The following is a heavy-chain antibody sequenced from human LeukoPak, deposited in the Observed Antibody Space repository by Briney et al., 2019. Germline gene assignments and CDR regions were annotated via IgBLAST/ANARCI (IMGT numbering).Heavy chain of an antibody. D-gene: IGHD3-22*01. CDR3: ARISYYYGSSGYDY. V-gene: IGHV1-18*01. J-gene: IGHJ4*02. CDR1: GYTFTSYG. Sequence: ASVKVSCKASGYTFTSYGISWVRQAPGQGLEWMGWISAYNGSTNYAQKLQGRVTMTTDTSTSTAYMELRSLRSDDTAVYYCARISYYYGSSGYDYWGQGTLVTVSS. CDR2: ISAYNGST.